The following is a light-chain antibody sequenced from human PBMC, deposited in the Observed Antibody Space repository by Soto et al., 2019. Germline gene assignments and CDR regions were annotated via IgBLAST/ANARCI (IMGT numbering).Light chain of an antibody. CDR3: TSYTNSNTLI. Sequence: QSALTQPASVSGSPGQSVTISCTGTSSDICLYNYVSWYQQHPAKAPKLMVYDVTHRPSGVSNRFSGSKSGNTASLTISGLLVEDEADYYCTSYTNSNTLIFGGGTKVTVL. V-gene: IGLV2-14*01. J-gene: IGLJ2*01. CDR2: DVT. CDR1: SSDICLYNY.